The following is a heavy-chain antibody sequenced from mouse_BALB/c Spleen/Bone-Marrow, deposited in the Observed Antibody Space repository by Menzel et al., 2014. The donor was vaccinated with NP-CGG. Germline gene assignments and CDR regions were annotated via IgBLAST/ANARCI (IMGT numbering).Heavy chain of an antibody. J-gene: IGHJ2*01. CDR3: ALCYRYDYFDY. V-gene: IGHV1-7*01. Sequence: VQLQQSGAELAKPGASVKMSCKASGYTFTSYWMHWVKQRPGQGLEWIGYINPSTTYSAYNQKFKDKATLTADKSSSTAYMQLSNLTSEDSAVYYCALCYRYDYFDYWGQGTTLTVSS. D-gene: IGHD2-14*01. CDR1: GYTFTSYW. CDR2: INPSTTYS.